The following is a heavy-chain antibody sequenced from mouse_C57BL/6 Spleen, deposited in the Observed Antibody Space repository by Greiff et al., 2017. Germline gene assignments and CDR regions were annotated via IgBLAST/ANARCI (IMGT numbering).Heavy chain of an antibody. CDR2: ISDGGSYT. Sequence: EVKLVESGGGLVKPGGSLKLSCAASGFTFSSYAMSWVRQTPEQRLEWVATISDGGSYTYYPDNVKGRFTISRDNAKNNLYLQMSHLKSEDTAMYYCARDYYGSSYDYFDYWGQGTTLTVSS. J-gene: IGHJ2*01. V-gene: IGHV5-4*01. CDR1: GFTFSSYA. CDR3: ARDYYGSSYDYFDY. D-gene: IGHD1-1*01.